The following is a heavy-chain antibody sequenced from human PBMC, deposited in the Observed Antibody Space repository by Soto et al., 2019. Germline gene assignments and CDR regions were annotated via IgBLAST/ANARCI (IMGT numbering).Heavy chain of an antibody. J-gene: IGHJ4*02. D-gene: IGHD1-26*01. CDR3: AREQERVGATAFDY. CDR1: GFTFSDYY. CDR2: ISSSGSTI. Sequence: VGSLRLSGAASGFTFSDYYMSWIRQARGKGLEWVSYISSSGSTIYYADSVKGRFTISRDNAKNSLYLQMNSLRAEDTAVYYCAREQERVGATAFDYWGQGTLVTVSS. V-gene: IGHV3-11*01.